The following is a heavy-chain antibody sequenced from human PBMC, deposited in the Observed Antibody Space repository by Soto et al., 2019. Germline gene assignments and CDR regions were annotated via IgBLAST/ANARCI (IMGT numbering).Heavy chain of an antibody. J-gene: IGHJ4*02. Sequence: SVKVSCKAPGGSFSSYIVSWVRQAPGQGLEWMGRIIPILGIANYAQKFQGRVTITADKSTSTAYMELSSLRSEDTAVYYCARAVAVPADFDDWGQGTLVTVSS. CDR2: IIPILGIA. CDR1: GGSFSSYI. D-gene: IGHD6-19*01. V-gene: IGHV1-69*02. CDR3: ARAVAVPADFDD.